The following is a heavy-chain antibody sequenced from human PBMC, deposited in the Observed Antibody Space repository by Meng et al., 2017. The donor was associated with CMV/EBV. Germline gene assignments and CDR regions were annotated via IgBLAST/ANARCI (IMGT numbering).Heavy chain of an antibody. D-gene: IGHD3-10*01. CDR3: ARESMVRGED. CDR2: INHSGST. Sequence: QVQLQQWGAGLLKPSETLSLTCAVYGGSFSGYYWSWTRQPPGKGLEWIGEINHSGSTNYNPSLKSRVTISVDTSKNQFSLKLSSVTAADTAVYYCARESMVRGEDWGQGTLVTVSS. CDR1: GGSFSGYY. J-gene: IGHJ4*02. V-gene: IGHV4-34*01.